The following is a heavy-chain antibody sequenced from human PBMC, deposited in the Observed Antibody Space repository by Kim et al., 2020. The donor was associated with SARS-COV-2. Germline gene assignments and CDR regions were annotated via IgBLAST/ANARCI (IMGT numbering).Heavy chain of an antibody. CDR3: AREPRYNFYYYYYGMDV. V-gene: IGHV3-72*01. J-gene: IGHJ6*02. Sequence: VKSRCTSSSDDSKNSLYLQMNSLKTEDTAVYYCAREPRYNFYYYYYGMDVWGQGTTVTVSS. D-gene: IGHD5-12*01.